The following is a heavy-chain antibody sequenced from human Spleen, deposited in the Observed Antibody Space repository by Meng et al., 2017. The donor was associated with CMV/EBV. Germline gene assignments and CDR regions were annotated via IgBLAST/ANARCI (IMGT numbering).Heavy chain of an antibody. CDR1: GFTLSSYE. CDR2: ISYDGSNK. CDR3: GRVVGGVWTHYYHYGMDV. Sequence: GESLKISCAASGFTLSSYEMNWVRQAPGKGLEWVAVISYDGSNKFYPDSVKGRFTISRDNSKNTMYLQMNSLRAEDTAVYYCGRVVGGVWTHYYHYGMDVWGQGTTVTVSS. D-gene: IGHD1-26*01. J-gene: IGHJ6*02. V-gene: IGHV3-30-3*01.